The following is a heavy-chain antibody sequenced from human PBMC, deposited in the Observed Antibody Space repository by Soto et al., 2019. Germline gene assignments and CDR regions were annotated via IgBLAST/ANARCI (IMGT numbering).Heavy chain of an antibody. CDR2: VYYSGST. D-gene: IGHD6-6*01. V-gene: IGHV4-59*01. Sequence: SETLSLTCTVSSGSMSPYYWSWILQPPWKGLEWLGNVYYSGSTSYNVSLKSRVTISVDTSRNQFSLKLSSVTAADTAVYYCARGWRQLVPNWFDPWGQGTLVTVSS. CDR1: SGSMSPYY. CDR3: ARGWRQLVPNWFDP. J-gene: IGHJ5*02.